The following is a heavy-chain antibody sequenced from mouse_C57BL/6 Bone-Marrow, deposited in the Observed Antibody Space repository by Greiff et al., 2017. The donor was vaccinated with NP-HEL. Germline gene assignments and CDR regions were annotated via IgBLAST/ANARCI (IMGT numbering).Heavy chain of an antibody. J-gene: IGHJ4*01. Sequence: EVKLMESGAELVRPGASVKLSCTVSGFNIKDDYMHWVKQRPEQGLEWIGWIDPENGDTEYASKFQGKATITADTSSNTAYLQLSSLTSEDTAVYYGTTGGSSPDAMDYGGQGTSVTVTA. CDR3: TTGGSSPDAMDY. CDR1: GFNIKDDY. CDR2: IDPENGDT. V-gene: IGHV14-4*01. D-gene: IGHD1-1*01.